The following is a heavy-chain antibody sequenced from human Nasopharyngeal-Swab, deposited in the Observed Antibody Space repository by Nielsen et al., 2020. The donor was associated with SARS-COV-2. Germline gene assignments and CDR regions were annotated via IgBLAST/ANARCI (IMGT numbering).Heavy chain of an antibody. CDR2: MKPSGIT. V-gene: IGHV4-34*01. CDR1: GGSLSDYH. D-gene: IGHD6-25*01. CDR3: AGHPADFDY. J-gene: IGHJ4*02. Sequence: SQTLSLTCAVYGGSLSDYHWSWIRQPPGKGLEWIGEMKPSGITNYNPSLKSRVAISIDTSKNQLLLNLRSVTAADTAVYYCAGHPADFDYWGQGTLVTVSS.